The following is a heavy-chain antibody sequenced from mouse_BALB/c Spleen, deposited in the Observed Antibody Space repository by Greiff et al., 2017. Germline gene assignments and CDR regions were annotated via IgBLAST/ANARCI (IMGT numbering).Heavy chain of an antibody. J-gene: IGHJ1*01. CDR1: GFTFSSYG. CDR2: ISSGGSYT. Sequence: EVHLVESGGDLVKPGGSLKLSCAASGFTFSSYGMSWVRQTPDKRLEWVATISSGGSYTYYPDSVKGRFTISRDNAKNTLYLQMSSLKSEDTAMYYCARHRGDPYWYFDVWGAGTTVTVSS. D-gene: IGHD3-3*01. V-gene: IGHV5-6*01. CDR3: ARHRGDPYWYFDV.